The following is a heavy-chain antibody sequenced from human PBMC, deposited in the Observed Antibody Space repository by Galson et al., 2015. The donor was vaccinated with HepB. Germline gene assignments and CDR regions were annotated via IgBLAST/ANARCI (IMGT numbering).Heavy chain of an antibody. V-gene: IGHV3-23*01. CDR2: ISSSSST. D-gene: IGHD6-13*01. J-gene: IGHJ4*02. CDR3: AKETGAAAVFDY. Sequence: ALRHSRAASGFTLSSYTKNWVRQAPGKGLEWISYISSSSSTYYADSVKGRFTISRDNSKNTLYLQMNSLRAEDTAVYYCAKETGAAAVFDYWGQGTLVTVSS. CDR1: GFTLSSYT.